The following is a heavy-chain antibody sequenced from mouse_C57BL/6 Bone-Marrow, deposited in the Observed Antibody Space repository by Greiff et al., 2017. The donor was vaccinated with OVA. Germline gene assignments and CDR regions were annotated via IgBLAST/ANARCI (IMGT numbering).Heavy chain of an antibody. V-gene: IGHV1-64*01. CDR2: IHPNSGST. CDR1: GYTFTSYW. CDR3: ASGGFKTWFAY. Sequence: VKLQQPGAELVKPGASVKLSCKASGYTFTSYWMHWVQQRPGQGLEWIGMIHPNSGSTNYNEKFTSKATLTVDKSSSTAYMQLSSLTSEDSAVYVCASGGFKTWFAYWGQGTLVTVSA. J-gene: IGHJ3*01.